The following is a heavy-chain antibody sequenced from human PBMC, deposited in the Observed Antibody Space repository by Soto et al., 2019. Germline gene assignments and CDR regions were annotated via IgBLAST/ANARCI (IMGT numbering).Heavy chain of an antibody. CDR1: GFVFSDFQ. CDR3: ARDNLAFQGAFDL. V-gene: IGHV3-21*01. CDR2: IAGTSAFT. D-gene: IGHD3-16*01. J-gene: IGHJ4*02. Sequence: LRLSCAASGFVFSDFQFNWVRQAPGGGLEWLSSIAGTSAFTEYAESIEGRFTISRDNPNKLLFLHMDNLRPEDTAVYYCARDNLAFQGAFDLWGQGTLVTVSS.